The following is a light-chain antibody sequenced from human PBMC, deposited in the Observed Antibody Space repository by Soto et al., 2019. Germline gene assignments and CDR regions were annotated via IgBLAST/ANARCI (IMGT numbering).Light chain of an antibody. CDR2: AAS. V-gene: IGKV1-12*01. CDR3: QQANSFPWT. J-gene: IGKJ1*01. CDR1: EDITTW. Sequence: DIQMTQSPSSVSASVGDRVTITCRASEDITTWLAWYQQKPGKAPNLLIYAASSLESGVPSRFSGSGSGTDFTLTISSLQPKDFATYYCQQANSFPWTFGQGTKVEVK.